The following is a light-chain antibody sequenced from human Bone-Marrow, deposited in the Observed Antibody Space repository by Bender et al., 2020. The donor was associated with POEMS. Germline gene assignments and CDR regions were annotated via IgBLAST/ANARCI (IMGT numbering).Light chain of an antibody. CDR1: SSDVGGFNL. J-gene: IGLJ3*02. CDR3: CSYAGPRNWV. CDR2: EGN. Sequence: QSALTQPASVSGSPGQSIAISCTGSSSDVGGFNLVSWYQQHPGKAPKLIIYEGNKRPSGVSSRFSGSKSGNTASLTVSGLQAADEGDYYCCSYAGPRNWVFGGGTKLTVL. V-gene: IGLV2-23*01.